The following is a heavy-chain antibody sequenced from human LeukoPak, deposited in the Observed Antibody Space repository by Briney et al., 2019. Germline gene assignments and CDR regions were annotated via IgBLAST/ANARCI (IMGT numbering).Heavy chain of an antibody. CDR3: ARDSHNWSVVPAAHID. D-gene: IGHD2-2*01. V-gene: IGHV3-7*01. Sequence: PGGSLRLSCAASGFTFSSYWMSWVRQAPGKGLEWVANIKQDGSEKYYVDSVKGRFTISRDNAKNSLYLQMNSLRAEDTAVYYCARDSHNWSVVPAAHIDWVQGTLVTVSS. CDR2: IKQDGSEK. CDR1: GFTFSSYW. J-gene: IGHJ4*02.